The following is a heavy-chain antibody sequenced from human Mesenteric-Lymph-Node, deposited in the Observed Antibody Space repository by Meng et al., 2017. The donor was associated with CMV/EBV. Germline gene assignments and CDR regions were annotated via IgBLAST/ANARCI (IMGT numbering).Heavy chain of an antibody. CDR3: TRGGPTYYDFWTVCHNAY. Sequence: FTAYYIHWVRQAPGQGLEWMEWINPNSGGTNYTQRFQGRVTMTTDTSITTAYMELSRLRSDDTAFYYCTRGGPTYYDFWTVCHNAYWGQGTLVTVSS. J-gene: IGHJ4*02. CDR1: FTAYY. CDR2: INPNSGGT. D-gene: IGHD3/OR15-3a*01. V-gene: IGHV1-2*02.